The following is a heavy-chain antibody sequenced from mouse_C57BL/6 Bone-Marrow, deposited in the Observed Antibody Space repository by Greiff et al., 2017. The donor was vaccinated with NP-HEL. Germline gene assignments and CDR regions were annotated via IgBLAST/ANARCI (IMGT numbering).Heavy chain of an antibody. D-gene: IGHD1-1*01. CDR1: GYTFTTYP. V-gene: IGHV1-47*01. CDR3: ASRRYYGSSDLYWYFDV. Sequence: QVQLQQSGAELVKPGASVKMSCKASGYTFTTYPIEWMKQNHGKSLEWIGNFHPYNDDTTYNEKFKGKATLTVEKSSSTVYLELSRLTSDDSAVYYCASRRYYGSSDLYWYFDVWGTGTTVTVSS. CDR2: FHPYNDDT. J-gene: IGHJ1*03.